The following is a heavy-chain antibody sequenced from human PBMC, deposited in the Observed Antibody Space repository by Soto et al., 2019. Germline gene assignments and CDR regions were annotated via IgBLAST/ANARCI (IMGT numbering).Heavy chain of an antibody. CDR3: LRGRYGSQIH. J-gene: IGHJ4*02. D-gene: IGHD3-10*01. CDR2: LYSGGAT. CDR1: GFIVSSNY. V-gene: IGHV3-53*04. Sequence: EVRLVESGGGLVQPGGSLRLSCAASGFIVSSNYMTWVRQAPGKGLEWVSLLYSGGATHYAASVKGRFTISSHSSQNTLFLQINSLRTEDTATYYCLRGRYGSQIHWGQGTKVTVSS.